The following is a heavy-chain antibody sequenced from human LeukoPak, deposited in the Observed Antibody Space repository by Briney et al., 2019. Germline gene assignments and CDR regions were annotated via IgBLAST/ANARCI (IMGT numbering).Heavy chain of an antibody. Sequence: PGGSLRLSCAASGFTFNSYRMNWVRRTPGKGLEWVSSISSSSGYINYADSVKGRFTVSGDNAKNSLYLQMNSLGAEDTAVYYGARDSGYCSSTGRYVHYFDYWGQGTLVTVSS. D-gene: IGHD2-2*01. CDR3: ARDSGYCSSTGRYVHYFDY. CDR1: GFTFNSYR. V-gene: IGHV3-21*01. CDR2: ISSSSGYI. J-gene: IGHJ4*02.